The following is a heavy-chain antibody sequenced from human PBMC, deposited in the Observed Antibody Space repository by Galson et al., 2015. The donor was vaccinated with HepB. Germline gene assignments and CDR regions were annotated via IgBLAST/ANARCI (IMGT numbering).Heavy chain of an antibody. CDR3: ARDRQTYYYDSWDAFDI. D-gene: IGHD3-22*01. V-gene: IGHV3-21*01. CDR2: ISSSSSYI. J-gene: IGHJ3*02. CDR1: GFTFSSYS. Sequence: SLRLSCAASGFTFSSYSMNWVRQAPGKELEWVSSISSSSSYIYYADSVKGRFTISRDNAKNSLYLQMNSLRAEDTAVYYCARDRQTYYYDSWDAFDIWGQGTMVTVSS.